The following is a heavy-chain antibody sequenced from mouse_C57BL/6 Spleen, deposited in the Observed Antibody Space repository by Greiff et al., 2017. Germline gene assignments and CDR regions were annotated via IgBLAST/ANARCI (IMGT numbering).Heavy chain of an antibody. Sequence: EVKLVESVAELVRPGASVKLSCTASGFNIKNTYMHWVKQRPEQGLEWIGRIDPANGNTKYAPKFQGKATITADTSSNTAYLQLSSLTSEDTAIYYCARVYYGSSTGAWFAYWGQGTLVTVSA. CDR3: ARVYYGSSTGAWFAY. J-gene: IGHJ3*01. D-gene: IGHD1-1*01. V-gene: IGHV14-3*01. CDR2: IDPANGNT. CDR1: GFNIKNTY.